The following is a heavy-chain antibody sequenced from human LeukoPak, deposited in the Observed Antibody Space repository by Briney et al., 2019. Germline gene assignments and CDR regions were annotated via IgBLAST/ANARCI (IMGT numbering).Heavy chain of an antibody. D-gene: IGHD6-19*01. Sequence: GASVKVSCKASGYTFTSYGISWVRQAPGQGLEWMGWISAYNGNTNYAQKLQGRVTMTTDTSTSTAYMELSSLRSEDTAVYYCARGVVRGGWYHLFDSWGQGTLVTVSS. CDR3: ARGVVRGGWYHLFDS. CDR1: GYTFTSYG. CDR2: ISAYNGNT. V-gene: IGHV1-18*01. J-gene: IGHJ4*02.